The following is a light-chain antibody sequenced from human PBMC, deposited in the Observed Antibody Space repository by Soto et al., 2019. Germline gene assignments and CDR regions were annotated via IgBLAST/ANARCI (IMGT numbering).Light chain of an antibody. CDR3: HQYGSSPPT. CDR2: GAS. CDR1: QSVSGNY. J-gene: IGKJ1*01. V-gene: IGKV3-20*01. Sequence: EIVLTQSPGTLSLSPGERGTLSFMASQSVSGNYLAWYQQKPGQAPRLLMSGASNRATGIPDGFTGSGSGTDFTLTISRLEPEDFAVYYCHQYGSSPPTFGQGTKVDIK.